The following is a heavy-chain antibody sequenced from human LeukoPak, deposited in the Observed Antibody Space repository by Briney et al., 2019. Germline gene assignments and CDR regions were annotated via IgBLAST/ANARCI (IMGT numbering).Heavy chain of an antibody. V-gene: IGHV4-39*07. CDR2: IFYSGST. CDR1: GGSISTSRYY. J-gene: IGHJ4*02. D-gene: IGHD4-17*01. Sequence: SETLSLTCTVSGGSISTSRYYWGWIRQPPGKGLEWIGSIFYSGSTNYNPSLKSRVTISVDTSKNQFSLKLSSVTAADTAVYYCARARAVRSSSVKDKNDYGDLLDYWGQGTLVTVSS. CDR3: ARARAVRSSSVKDKNDYGDLLDY.